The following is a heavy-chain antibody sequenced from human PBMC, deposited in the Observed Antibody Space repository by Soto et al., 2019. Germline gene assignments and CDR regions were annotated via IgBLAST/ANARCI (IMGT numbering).Heavy chain of an antibody. J-gene: IGHJ6*02. CDR3: AKESYYYDSSGYEKGYGMDV. D-gene: IGHD3-22*01. V-gene: IGHV3-30*18. Sequence: GGSLRLSCAASGFTFSSYGMHWVRQAPGKGLEWVAVISYDGSNKYYADSVKGRFTISRDNSKNTLYLQMNSLRAEDTAVYYCAKESYYYDSSGYEKGYGMDVWGQGTMVTVSS. CDR1: GFTFSSYG. CDR2: ISYDGSNK.